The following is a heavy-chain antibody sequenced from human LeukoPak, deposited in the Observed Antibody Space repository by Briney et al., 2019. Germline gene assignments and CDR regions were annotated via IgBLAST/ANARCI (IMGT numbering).Heavy chain of an antibody. Sequence: ASVKVSCKASGYTFTAYKIHWVRQAPGQGLEWMGGINPNSGDTNYAQRFQGRVTMTRDTSISTAYMELSGLRSDDTAVYYCARDQRYCSSSSCPWEPFDYWGQGTLVTVSS. V-gene: IGHV1-2*02. CDR3: ARDQRYCSSSSCPWEPFDY. J-gene: IGHJ4*02. CDR2: INPNSGDT. CDR1: GYTFTAYK. D-gene: IGHD2-2*01.